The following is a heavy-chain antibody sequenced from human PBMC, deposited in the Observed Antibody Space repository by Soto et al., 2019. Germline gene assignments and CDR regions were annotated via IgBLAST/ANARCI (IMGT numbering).Heavy chain of an antibody. D-gene: IGHD2-15*01. Sequence: QVQLVQSGAEVKKPGASVKVSCKASGYTFTSYGISWVRQAPGQGLEWMGWISAYNGNTNNAQKLQGRVTMTTDTSTSTAYMELRSLRSDDTAVYYCARALAGGYCSGGSCYRDYYYYMDVWGKGTTVTVSS. CDR3: ARALAGGYCSGGSCYRDYYYYMDV. CDR1: GYTFTSYG. V-gene: IGHV1-18*01. CDR2: ISAYNGNT. J-gene: IGHJ6*03.